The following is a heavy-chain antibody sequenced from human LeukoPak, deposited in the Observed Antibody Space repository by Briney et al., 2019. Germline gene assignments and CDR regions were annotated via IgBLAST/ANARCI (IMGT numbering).Heavy chain of an antibody. D-gene: IGHD1-14*01. CDR2: LYSDGNT. J-gene: IGHJ4*02. Sequence: GWALRLSCAASGFTVTTNDMTWVRQAPGKGLEWVSVLYSDGNTKYADSVQGRFTISRDNSKNTLYLEMNSLSPDDTAVYYCARGVEPLAANTLAYWGQGTLVTVSS. CDR1: GFTVTTND. CDR3: ARGVEPLAANTLAY. V-gene: IGHV3-53*01.